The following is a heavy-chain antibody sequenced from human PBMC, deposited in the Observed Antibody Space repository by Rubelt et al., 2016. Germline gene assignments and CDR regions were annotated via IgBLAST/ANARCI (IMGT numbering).Heavy chain of an antibody. Sequence: EVQLVESGGGLVKPGGSLRLSCVVSGFTFNNAWMHWVRQAPGKGLVWVSRIKSDGGSITSADSVKGRFTISRDNAKNTRYLRMNSMRAGETAVYYCARGGRYLGEPKPFGVDGWGRGATVTVAS. CDR1: GFTFNNAW. D-gene: IGHD3-10*01. J-gene: IGHJ6*04. CDR2: IKSDGGSI. CDR3: ARGGRYLGEPKPFGVDG. V-gene: IGHV3-74*02.